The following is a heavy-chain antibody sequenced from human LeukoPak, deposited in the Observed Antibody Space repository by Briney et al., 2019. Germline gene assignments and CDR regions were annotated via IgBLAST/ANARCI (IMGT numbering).Heavy chain of an antibody. V-gene: IGHV4-39*01. CDR3: ARQTGSGLFILP. J-gene: IGHJ4*02. CDR2: IYYSGST. Sequence: SETLSLTCTVSGGSISSSSYYWGWIRQPPGNGLEWIGSIYYSGSTYYNPSLKNRLTISVDPSINPFSMKRTSVTAADAAMYSCARQTGSGLFILPGGQGTLVTVSS. D-gene: IGHD3/OR15-3a*01. CDR1: GGSISSSSYY.